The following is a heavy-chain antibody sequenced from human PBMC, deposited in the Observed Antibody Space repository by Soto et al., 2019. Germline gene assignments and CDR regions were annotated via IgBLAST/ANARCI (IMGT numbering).Heavy chain of an antibody. D-gene: IGHD6-13*01. CDR3: ARHGWEQLVSESYYYGMDV. CDR1: GYTFTSYG. Sequence: ASVKVSCKASGYTFTSYGISWVRQAPGQGLEWMGWISAYNGNTNYAQKLRGRVTMTTDTSTSTAYMELRSLRSDDTAVYYCARHGWEQLVSESYYYGMDVWGQGTTVTVSS. V-gene: IGHV1-18*01. J-gene: IGHJ6*02. CDR2: ISAYNGNT.